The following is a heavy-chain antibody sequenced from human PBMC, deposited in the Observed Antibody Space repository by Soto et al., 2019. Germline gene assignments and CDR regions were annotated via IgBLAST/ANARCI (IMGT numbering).Heavy chain of an antibody. D-gene: IGHD2-2*01. CDR2: INHSGST. V-gene: IGHV4-34*01. Sequence: QVQLQQWGAGLLKPSETLSLTCAVYGGSFSGYYWSWIRQPPGKGLEWIGEINHSGSTNYNPSLKSRVTIAVATSKNQFSLKLSSVTAADTAVYYCARATPTSIVVVPAAISAFDPWGQGTLVTVSS. CDR3: ARATPTSIVVVPAAISAFDP. J-gene: IGHJ5*02. CDR1: GGSFSGYY.